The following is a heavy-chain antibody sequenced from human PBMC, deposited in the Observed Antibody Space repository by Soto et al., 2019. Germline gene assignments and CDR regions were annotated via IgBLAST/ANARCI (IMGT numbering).Heavy chain of an antibody. J-gene: IGHJ4*02. D-gene: IGHD3-10*01. CDR2: IVGNGGAT. Sequence: EVQLLESGGGLVQPGGSLRLSCAASGFTFSTYAMTWVRQAPGKGLEWVSGIVGNGGATYYADSVKGRFSISRDNSKNTLSLQMNSLRPEDTAVDYCATDYYYESVSHWGQGTRVIVSA. CDR3: ATDYYYESVSH. CDR1: GFTFSTYA. V-gene: IGHV3-23*01.